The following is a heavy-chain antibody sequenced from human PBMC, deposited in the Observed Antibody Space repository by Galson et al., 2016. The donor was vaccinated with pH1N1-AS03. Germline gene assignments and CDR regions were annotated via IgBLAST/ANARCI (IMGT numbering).Heavy chain of an antibody. D-gene: IGHD1-26*01. V-gene: IGHV3-43D*03. J-gene: IGHJ4*02. Sequence: SLRLSCAASGFTFDDYAMHWVRQAPGKGLEWVSLVNWEGASTYYADSVKGRFTISRDNAKNTLYLQMNSLRAEDTSVYFCVREQGGSDDYWGQGTLVTVSS. CDR1: GFTFDDYA. CDR3: VREQGGSDDY. CDR2: VNWEGAST.